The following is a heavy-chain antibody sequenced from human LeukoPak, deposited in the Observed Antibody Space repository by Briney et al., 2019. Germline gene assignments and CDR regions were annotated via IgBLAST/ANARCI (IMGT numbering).Heavy chain of an antibody. J-gene: IGHJ4*02. CDR2: INHSGST. D-gene: IGHD1-14*01. CDR3: ARVVLVPDYYFDY. CDR1: GGSFSGYY. Sequence: SETLSLTCAVYGGSFSGYYWSWIRQPPGKGLEWIGEINHSGSTNYNPSLKSRVTISVDTSKNQFSLKLSSVTAADTAVYYCARVVLVPDYYFDYWGQGTLVTVSS. V-gene: IGHV4-34*01.